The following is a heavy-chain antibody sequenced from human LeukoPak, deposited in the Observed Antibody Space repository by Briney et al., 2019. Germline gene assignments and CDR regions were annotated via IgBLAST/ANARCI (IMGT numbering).Heavy chain of an antibody. CDR3: ASWAYYYGSGSYRGEDY. CDR2: IYTSGST. D-gene: IGHD3-10*01. Sequence: SETLSLTCTVSGGSLSSYYWNWIRQPAGKGLEWIGRIYTSGSTYYNPSLKSRVTISVDTSKNQFSLKLSSVTAADTAVYYCASWAYYYGSGSYRGEDYWGQGTLVTVSS. J-gene: IGHJ4*02. CDR1: GGSLSSYY. V-gene: IGHV4-4*07.